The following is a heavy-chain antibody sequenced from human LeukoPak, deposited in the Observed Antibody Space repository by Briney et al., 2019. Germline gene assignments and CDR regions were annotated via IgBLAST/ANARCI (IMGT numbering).Heavy chain of an antibody. Sequence: ASVKVSCKVSGYSLTELSMHWVRQAPGQGLEWMGWINPNSGGTNYAQKFQGWVTMTRDTSISTAYMELSRLRSDDTAVYYCAREDSGSRTFDYWGQGTLVTVSS. CDR2: INPNSGGT. J-gene: IGHJ4*02. CDR3: AREDSGSRTFDY. CDR1: GYSLTELS. V-gene: IGHV1-2*04. D-gene: IGHD2-15*01.